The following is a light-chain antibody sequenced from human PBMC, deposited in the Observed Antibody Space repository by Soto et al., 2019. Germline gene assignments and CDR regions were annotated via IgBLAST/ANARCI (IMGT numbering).Light chain of an antibody. V-gene: IGLV2-14*03. CDR1: INDVGADKY. CDR3: SSVTTSSTWV. Sequence: QSALTQPASVSGSPGQSITISCIGTINDVGADKYVSWYQQHPGKVPQLMIYDVSIRPSGVSNRFSGSKSGNTASLTISGLQAEDEADYYCSSVTTSSTWVFGGGTKVTVL. J-gene: IGLJ3*02. CDR2: DVS.